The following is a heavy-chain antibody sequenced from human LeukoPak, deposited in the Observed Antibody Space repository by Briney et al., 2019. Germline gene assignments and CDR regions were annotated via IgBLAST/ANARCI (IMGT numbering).Heavy chain of an antibody. J-gene: IGHJ5*02. CDR2: ISISSSYI. V-gene: IGHV3-21*01. Sequence: GGSLRLSCAGSGFTFSSYRMNWVRQAPGKGLEWVSSISISSSYIYYADSVKGRFTISRDNAKNSLYLQMNRLRGEDTAVYYCARSGGPGTYHQLRYNWFDPWGQGTLVTVSS. D-gene: IGHD3-10*01. CDR3: ARSGGPGTYHQLRYNWFDP. CDR1: GFTFSSYR.